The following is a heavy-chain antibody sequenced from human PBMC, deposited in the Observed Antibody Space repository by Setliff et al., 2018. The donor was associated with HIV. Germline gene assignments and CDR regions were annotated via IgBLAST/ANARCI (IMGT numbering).Heavy chain of an antibody. V-gene: IGHV4-38-2*01. CDR3: ARYSPRGYTLTGPY. Sequence: PSETLSLTCAVSGYSISSGYYWGWVRQPPGKGLEWIGSIHGSGTTYYSPSLRSRVTLSLDASKNHFYLTLTSVTAADRAVYYCARYSPRGYTLTGPYWGQGTLVTVSS. D-gene: IGHD6-25*01. CDR1: GYSISSGYY. J-gene: IGHJ4*02. CDR2: IHGSGTT.